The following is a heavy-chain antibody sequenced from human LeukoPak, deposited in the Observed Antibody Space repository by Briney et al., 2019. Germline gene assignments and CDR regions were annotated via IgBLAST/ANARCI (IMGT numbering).Heavy chain of an antibody. J-gene: IGHJ4*02. CDR2: ISYDGSNK. CDR3: AKGWYVVPAAIS. CDR1: GFTFSSYA. Sequence: GGSLRLSCAASGFTFSSYAMHWVRQAPGKGLEWVAVISYDGSNKYYADSVKGRFTISRDNSKNTLYLQMNSLRAEDTAVYYCAKGWYVVPAAISWGQGTLVTVSS. D-gene: IGHD2-2*02. V-gene: IGHV3-30-3*01.